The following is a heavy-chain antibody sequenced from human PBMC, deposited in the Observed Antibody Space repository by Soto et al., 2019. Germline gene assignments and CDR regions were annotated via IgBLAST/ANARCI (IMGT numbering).Heavy chain of an antibody. CDR1: GFTFGEYP. J-gene: IGHJ4*02. Sequence: GGSLRLSWRGSGFTFGEYPMYVGRQVLGKGMEWVSSISWNSGNIGYADSVKGRFTTSRDNAENSLYLQMNSLRPEDTALYYCVRSKGGYSYGTPFDYWGQGT. V-gene: IGHV3-9*01. CDR3: VRSKGGYSYGTPFDY. D-gene: IGHD5-18*01. CDR2: ISWNSGNI.